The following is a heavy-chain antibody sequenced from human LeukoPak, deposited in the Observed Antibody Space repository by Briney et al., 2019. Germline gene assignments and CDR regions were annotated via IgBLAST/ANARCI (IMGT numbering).Heavy chain of an antibody. D-gene: IGHD2-15*01. V-gene: IGHV3-48*03. Sequence: GGSPRLSCAASGFTFSSYEVNWVRQAPGKGLEWVSYISSSGSTIYYADSVKGRFTISRDNAKNSLYLQMNSLRAEDTAVYYCASNLGDCSGGSCYSLFDYWGQGTLVTVSS. CDR1: GFTFSSYE. CDR2: ISSSGSTI. J-gene: IGHJ4*02. CDR3: ASNLGDCSGGSCYSLFDY.